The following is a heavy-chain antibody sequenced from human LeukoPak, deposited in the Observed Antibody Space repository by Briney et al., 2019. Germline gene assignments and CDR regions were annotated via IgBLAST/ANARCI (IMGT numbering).Heavy chain of an antibody. D-gene: IGHD2-15*01. J-gene: IGHJ4*02. V-gene: IGHV4-59*01. Sequence: SETLSLTCTVSGGSISSYYWSWIRQPPGKGLEGIGYIYYSGSTNYNPSLKSRVTISVDTSKNQFSLKLSSVTAADTAVYYCARSFGGHFDYWGQGTLVTVSS. CDR1: GGSISSYY. CDR2: IYYSGST. CDR3: ARSFGGHFDY.